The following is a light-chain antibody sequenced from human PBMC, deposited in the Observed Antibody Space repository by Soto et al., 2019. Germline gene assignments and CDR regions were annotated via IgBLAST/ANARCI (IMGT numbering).Light chain of an antibody. J-gene: IGKJ3*01. Sequence: DIQMTQSPTSLGDRVTITCRASQGIRNYVAWYQQKPGKAPKLLIYSASTLQSGVPYRFSGSGSGTDFSLTINSLQPEDVATYSCQKYSSVPVFGPGTKVEIK. CDR3: QKYSSVPV. CDR1: QGIRNY. V-gene: IGKV1-27*01. CDR2: SAS.